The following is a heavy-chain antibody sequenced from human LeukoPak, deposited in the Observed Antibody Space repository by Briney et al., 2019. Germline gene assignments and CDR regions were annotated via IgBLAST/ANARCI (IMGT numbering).Heavy chain of an antibody. Sequence: GGSLRLSCAVSGFTVSSSYMSWVHQAPGKGLEWVSFIYSGGNTYYTDSVKGRFTISRDNSKNTLYLQMNSLRAEDTAVYYCARRVTTGSYFDLWGRGTLVTVSS. CDR1: GFTVSSSY. J-gene: IGHJ2*01. V-gene: IGHV3-66*01. CDR2: IYSGGNT. CDR3: ARRVTTGSYFDL. D-gene: IGHD4-17*01.